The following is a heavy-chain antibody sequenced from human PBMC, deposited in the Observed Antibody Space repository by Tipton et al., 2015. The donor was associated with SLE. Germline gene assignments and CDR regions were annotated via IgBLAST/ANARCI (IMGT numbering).Heavy chain of an antibody. CDR3: ARVSGSSSSQYYYGMDV. CDR1: GGSISSFY. CDR2: IYYSGST. J-gene: IGHJ6*02. D-gene: IGHD6-6*01. Sequence: TLSLTCTVSGGSISSFYLSWIRQPPGKGLEWIGYIYYSGSTNYNPSLKSRVTISVDTSKNQLSLKLSSLTAADTAVYYCARVSGSSSSQYYYGMDVWGQGTTVTVSS. V-gene: IGHV4-59*01.